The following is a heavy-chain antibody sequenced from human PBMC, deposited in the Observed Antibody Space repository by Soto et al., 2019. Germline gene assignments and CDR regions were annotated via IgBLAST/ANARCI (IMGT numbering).Heavy chain of an antibody. D-gene: IGHD2-2*01. V-gene: IGHV4-34*01. J-gene: IGHJ4*02. CDR1: GGSFSGYY. CDR2: INHSGST. Sequence: SETLSLTCAVYGGSFSGYYWSWIRQPPGKGLEWIGEINHSGSTNYNPSLKSRVTISVDTSKNQFSLKLSSVTAADTAVYYCAARIVVVPAAPENYFDYWGQGTLVTV. CDR3: AARIVVVPAAPENYFDY.